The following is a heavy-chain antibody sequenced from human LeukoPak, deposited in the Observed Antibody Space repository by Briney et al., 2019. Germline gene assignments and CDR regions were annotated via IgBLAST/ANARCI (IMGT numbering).Heavy chain of an antibody. CDR1: GGSINSY. CDR3: ARAGFALAPHRGTPFDY. CDR2: ISGSGTI. J-gene: IGHJ4*02. Sequence: SETLSLTCIVSGGSINSYWSWIRQPAGKGLEWIGPISGSGTITYNPALQSRLTISIDTSKNQFSLKLMSVTAADTAVYYCARAGFALAPHRGTPFDYWGQGTLVTVSS. D-gene: IGHD6-6*01. V-gene: IGHV4-4*07.